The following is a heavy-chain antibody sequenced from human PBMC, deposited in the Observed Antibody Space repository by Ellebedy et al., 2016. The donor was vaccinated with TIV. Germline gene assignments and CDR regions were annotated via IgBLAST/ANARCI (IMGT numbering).Heavy chain of an antibody. CDR3: ARDTPSNDYGDYEYNGMDV. J-gene: IGHJ6*02. D-gene: IGHD4-17*01. Sequence: ASVKVSXKASGYTFTNYGISWVRQALEQGFEWMGWISAYNGNTDYAQKFQGRIMMTTDTSRKTAYMELASLRSDDTAVYYCARDTPSNDYGDYEYNGMDVWGQGTTVTVSS. V-gene: IGHV1-18*01. CDR2: ISAYNGNT. CDR1: GYTFTNYG.